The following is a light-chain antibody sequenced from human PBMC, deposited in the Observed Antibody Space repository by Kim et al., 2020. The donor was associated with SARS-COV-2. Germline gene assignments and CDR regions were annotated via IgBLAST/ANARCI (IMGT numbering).Light chain of an antibody. Sequence: EIVLTQSPATLSLSPGERATLSCRASQSVRSYLAWYQQKPGQAPRLLIYDASNRATGIPARFSGSGSGTDFTHTISSLEPEDFAVYYCQQRSNWPRTFGQGTKLEI. CDR1: QSVRSY. J-gene: IGKJ2*01. V-gene: IGKV3-11*01. CDR3: QQRSNWPRT. CDR2: DAS.